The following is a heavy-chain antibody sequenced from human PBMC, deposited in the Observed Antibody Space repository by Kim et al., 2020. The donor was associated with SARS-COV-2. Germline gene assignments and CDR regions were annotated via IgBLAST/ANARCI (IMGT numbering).Heavy chain of an antibody. V-gene: IGHV3-23*01. J-gene: IGHJ4*02. Sequence: GGSLRLSCEASGFSFNIYAMYWVRQAPGRGLEWVSAVGGSPGSATYYADSVKGRFTISRDNSKNTLYLQMNNLRAEDTAVYYCTKRTAVSGSRGKAFDYWGQGTLVTVSS. CDR3: TKRTAVSGSRGKAFDY. D-gene: IGHD6-19*01. CDR2: VGGSPGSAT. CDR1: GFSFNIYA.